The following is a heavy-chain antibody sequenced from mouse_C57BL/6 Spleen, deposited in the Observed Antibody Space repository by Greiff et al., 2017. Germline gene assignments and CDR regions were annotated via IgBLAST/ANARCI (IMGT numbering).Heavy chain of an antibody. CDR1: GYTFTDYE. CDR3: TRQLRLPSFAY. J-gene: IGHJ3*01. Sequence: VQVVESGAELVRPGASVTLSCKASGYTFTDYEMHWVKQTPVHGLAWIGAIDPETGGTAYNQKFKGKAILTADKSSSTAYMELRSLTSEDSAVYYCTRQLRLPSFAYWGQGTLVTVSA. V-gene: IGHV1-15*01. CDR2: IDPETGGT. D-gene: IGHD3-2*02.